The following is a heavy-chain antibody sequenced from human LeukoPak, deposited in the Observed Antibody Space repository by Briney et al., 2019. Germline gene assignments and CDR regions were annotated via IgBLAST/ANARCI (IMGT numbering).Heavy chain of an antibody. CDR2: IWYDGSNK. CDR3: AKESGGNCDY. Sequence: GGSLRLSCAASGFTFSSYGMHWFRQTPGKGLEWVAVIWYDGSNKYYADSVKGRFTISRDNSKNTLYLQMNSLRAEDTAVYYCAKESGGNCDYWGQGTLVTVSS. D-gene: IGHD4-23*01. V-gene: IGHV3-33*06. CDR1: GFTFSSYG. J-gene: IGHJ4*02.